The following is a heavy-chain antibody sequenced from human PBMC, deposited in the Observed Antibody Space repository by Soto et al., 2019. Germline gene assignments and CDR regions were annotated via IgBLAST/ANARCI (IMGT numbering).Heavy chain of an antibody. D-gene: IGHD3-22*01. CDR3: ARTWYYYDSSGYRQWFDP. CDR1: GFSLSTSGMR. Sequence: SGPTLVNPTLPLTLTCAFSGFSLSTSGMRVSWIRQPPGKALEWLARIDWDDDKFYSTSLKTRLTISKDTSKNQVVLTMTNMDSVDTATYYCARTWYYYDSSGYRQWFDPWGKGTLVTI. CDR2: IDWDDDK. J-gene: IGHJ5*02. V-gene: IGHV2-70*04.